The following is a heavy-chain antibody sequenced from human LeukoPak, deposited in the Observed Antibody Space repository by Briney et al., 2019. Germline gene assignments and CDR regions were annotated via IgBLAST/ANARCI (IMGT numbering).Heavy chain of an antibody. CDR1: GYTFTSYD. D-gene: IGHD3-10*01. J-gene: IGHJ4*02. CDR3: AREYYGSGSYPPGY. CDR2: MNPNSGNT. Sequence: GASVKVSCKASGYTFTSYDINWVRQATGQGLEWMGWMNPNSGNTGYAQKFQGRVTMTRNTSISTAYMELSSLRSEDTAVYYCAREYYGSGSYPPGYWGQGTLVTVSS. V-gene: IGHV1-8*01.